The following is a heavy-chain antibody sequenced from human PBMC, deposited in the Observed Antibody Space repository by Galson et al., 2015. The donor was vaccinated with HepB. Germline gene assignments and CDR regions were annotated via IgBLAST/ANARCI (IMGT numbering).Heavy chain of an antibody. D-gene: IGHD5-18*01. Sequence: SLRLSCAASGFTFSSYAMSWVRQAPGKGLVWVSSISGRGGNTYYTDSVKGRFTISRDNSKKMVYLQMNSLRAEDTALYYCGKDPVRASYRPYGMDVWGQGTTVTVSS. CDR1: GFTFSSYA. V-gene: IGHV3-23*01. CDR2: ISGRGGNT. CDR3: GKDPVRASYRPYGMDV. J-gene: IGHJ6*02.